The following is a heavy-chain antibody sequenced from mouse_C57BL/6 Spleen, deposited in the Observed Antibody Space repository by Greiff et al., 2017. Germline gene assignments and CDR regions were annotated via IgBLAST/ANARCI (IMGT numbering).Heavy chain of an antibody. Sequence: EVKLVESGGDLVKPGGSLKLSCAASGFTFSSYGMSWVRQTPDKRLEWVATISSGGSYTYYPDSVKGRFTISRDNAKNTLYLQMSSLKSEDTAMYYCAREGDIYYDYAGLDYWGQGTTLTVSS. D-gene: IGHD2-4*01. CDR2: ISSGGSYT. V-gene: IGHV5-6*01. CDR1: GFTFSSYG. J-gene: IGHJ2*01. CDR3: AREGDIYYDYAGLDY.